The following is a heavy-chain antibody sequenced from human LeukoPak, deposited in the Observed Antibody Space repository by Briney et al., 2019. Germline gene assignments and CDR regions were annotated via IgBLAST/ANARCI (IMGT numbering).Heavy chain of an antibody. CDR2: INPNSGGT. CDR1: GYTFTGYY. CDR3: AASVVVVAATDAFDI. Sequence: GASVKVSCKASGYTFTGYYMHWVRQAPGQGLEWMGRINPNSGGTNYAQKFQGRVTMTRDTSISTAYMELSRLRSDDTAVYYCAASVVVVAATDAFDIWGQGTRVTVSS. J-gene: IGHJ3*02. V-gene: IGHV1-2*06. D-gene: IGHD2-15*01.